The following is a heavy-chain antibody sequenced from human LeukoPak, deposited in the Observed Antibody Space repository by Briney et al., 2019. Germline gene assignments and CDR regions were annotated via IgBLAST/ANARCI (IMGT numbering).Heavy chain of an antibody. CDR3: ARSTYSSGWYLY. D-gene: IGHD6-19*01. Sequence: GRSLRLSCAASGFTFSSYAMHWVRQAPGKGLEWVAVISYDGSNKYYADSVKGRFTISRDNAKNSLYLQMNSLRAEDTAVYYCARSTYSSGWYLYWGQGTLVTVSS. CDR2: ISYDGSNK. CDR1: GFTFSSYA. V-gene: IGHV3-30-3*01. J-gene: IGHJ4*02.